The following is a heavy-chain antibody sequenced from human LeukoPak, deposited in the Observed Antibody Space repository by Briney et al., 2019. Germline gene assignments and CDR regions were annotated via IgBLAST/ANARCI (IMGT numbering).Heavy chain of an antibody. CDR1: GYIFTHYW. V-gene: IGHV5-51*01. CDR2: IYPGDSDT. D-gene: IGHD3-10*01. CDR3: ARQFMVREVIDYFDY. Sequence: KDGESLKISCKGSGYIFTHYWIGWVRQMPGKGLEWMGIIYPGDSDTRYSPSFHGQVTISVDKSISTAYLQWSSLKASDTAMYFCARQFMVREVIDYFDYWGQGTLLTVSS. J-gene: IGHJ4*02.